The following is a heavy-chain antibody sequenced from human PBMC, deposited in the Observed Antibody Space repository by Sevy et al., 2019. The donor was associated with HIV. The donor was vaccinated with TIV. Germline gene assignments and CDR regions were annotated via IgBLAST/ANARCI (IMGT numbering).Heavy chain of an antibody. CDR1: GFTFSSSI. CDR3: ARSDCGDYVGWFDP. J-gene: IGHJ5*02. D-gene: IGHD4-17*01. Sequence: GGSLRLSCAASGFTFSSSIINWVRQAPGKGLEWVSSISGTGSTIYYADSVKGRFTISRDNAKNSLYLQMHSLRDEDTAVYYCARSDCGDYVGWFDPWGQGTLVTVSS. CDR2: ISGTGSTI. V-gene: IGHV3-48*02.